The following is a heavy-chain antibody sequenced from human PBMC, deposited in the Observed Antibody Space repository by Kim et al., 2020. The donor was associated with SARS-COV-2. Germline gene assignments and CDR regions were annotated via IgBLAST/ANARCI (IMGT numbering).Heavy chain of an antibody. CDR3: ARDRGHYYDSSGYYPY. J-gene: IGHJ4*02. V-gene: IGHV1-69*13. D-gene: IGHD3-22*01. CDR1: GGTFSSYA. Sequence: SVKVSCKASGGTFSSYAISWVRQAPGQGLEWMGGIIPIFGTANYAQKFQGRVTITADESTSTAYMELSSLRSEDTAVYYCARDRGHYYDSSGYYPYWGQGTLVTVSS. CDR2: IIPIFGTA.